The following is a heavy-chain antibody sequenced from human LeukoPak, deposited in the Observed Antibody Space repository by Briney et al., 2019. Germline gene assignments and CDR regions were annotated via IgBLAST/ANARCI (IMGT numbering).Heavy chain of an antibody. CDR3: ARDLKVSKSDIVVVPAALLPSRYYYSAMDV. J-gene: IGHJ6*02. CDR2: IKSDGSRT. D-gene: IGHD2-2*01. V-gene: IGHV3-74*01. Sequence: GGSLRLSCAASGFTFTNYWMHWVRHAPGKGLVWVSRIKSDGSRTDYADSVKGRFTISRDNAKNSLYLQMNSLRAEDTAVYYCARDLKVSKSDIVVVPAALLPSRYYYSAMDVWGQGTTVTVSS. CDR1: GFTFTNYW.